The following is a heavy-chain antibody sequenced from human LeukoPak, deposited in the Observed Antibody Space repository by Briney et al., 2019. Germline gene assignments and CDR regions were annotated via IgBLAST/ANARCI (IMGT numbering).Heavy chain of an antibody. CDR1: GGSISSSSYY. Sequence: SETLSLTCTVSGGSISSSSYYWGWIRQPPGMGLEWIGSIYYSGSTYYNPSLKSRVTISVDTSKNQFSLKLSSVTAADTAVYYCARATIWFGELYWFDPWGQGTLVTVSS. CDR2: IYYSGST. D-gene: IGHD3-10*01. CDR3: ARATIWFGELYWFDP. V-gene: IGHV4-39*07. J-gene: IGHJ5*02.